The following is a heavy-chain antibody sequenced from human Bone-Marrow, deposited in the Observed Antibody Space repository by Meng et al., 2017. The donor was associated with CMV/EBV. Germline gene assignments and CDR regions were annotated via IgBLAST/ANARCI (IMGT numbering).Heavy chain of an antibody. CDR2: ISPYNGNT. V-gene: IGHV1-18*01. CDR3: ARGVKVVTDYWYFDL. D-gene: IGHD2-21*02. Sequence: SGYTFTRFGVSWVRQAPGQGLEWVGWISPYNGNTKYAQKLQDRVTMTTDTPTSTAYMELRSLKSDDTAVYYCARGVKVVTDYWYFDLWGRGTLVTVS. CDR1: GYTFTRFG. J-gene: IGHJ2*01.